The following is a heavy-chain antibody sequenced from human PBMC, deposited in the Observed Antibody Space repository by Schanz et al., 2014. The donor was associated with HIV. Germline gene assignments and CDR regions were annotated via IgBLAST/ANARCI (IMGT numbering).Heavy chain of an antibody. V-gene: IGHV1-2*02. D-gene: IGHD2-21*02. CDR3: ARGLGRCGGDCRGSPLDY. J-gene: IGHJ4*02. CDR2: INPNSGGT. Sequence: QVQLVQSGAEVKKPGASVKVSCKASGYTFTGDFMHWVRQAPGQGLEWMGWINPNSGGTNYAQKFQGRVTMTRDTSTTTAYMELRNLRANDTAVYYCARGLGRCGGDCRGSPLDYWGQGTLVVVSS. CDR1: GYTFTGDF.